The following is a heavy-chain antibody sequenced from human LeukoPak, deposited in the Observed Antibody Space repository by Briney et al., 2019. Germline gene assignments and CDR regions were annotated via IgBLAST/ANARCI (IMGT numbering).Heavy chain of an antibody. CDR2: IWYDGSNK. V-gene: IGHV3-33*01. CDR3: ARDGPGRVSPDY. Sequence: GGSLRLSCAASGFTLSSYGMHWVRQAPGKGLEWAAVIWYDGSNKYYADSVKGRFTISRDNSKNTLYLQMNSLRAEDTAVYYCARDGPGRVSPDYWGQGTLVTVSS. CDR1: GFTLSSYG. D-gene: IGHD6-13*01. J-gene: IGHJ4*02.